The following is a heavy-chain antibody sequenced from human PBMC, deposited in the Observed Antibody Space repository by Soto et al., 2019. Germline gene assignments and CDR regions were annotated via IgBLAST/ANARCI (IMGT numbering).Heavy chain of an antibody. V-gene: IGHV1-3*01. Sequence: ASVKVSCKASEYTFTSYTMHWVRQAPGQRLEWMGWINGGNGNTKYSQKFQGRVTITRDTSASTAYMELSSMRSDDTAVYYCARELQGLYYFDYWGQGTLVTVS. J-gene: IGHJ4*02. CDR1: EYTFTSYT. CDR3: ARELQGLYYFDY. CDR2: INGGNGNT. D-gene: IGHD4-4*01.